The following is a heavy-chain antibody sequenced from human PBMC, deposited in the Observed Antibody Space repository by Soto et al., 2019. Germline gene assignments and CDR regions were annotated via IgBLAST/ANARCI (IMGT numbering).Heavy chain of an antibody. CDR1: GFTFSSNE. D-gene: IGHD4-17*01. CDR3: AREAATVTNFDY. V-gene: IGHV3-48*03. J-gene: IGHJ4*02. Sequence: EVLLVESGGGLVQPGGSLRLSCTAYGFTFSSNEMNWVRQAPGKGLEWVSYISTSGSTIYYADSVKGRFTISRDNAKNSLYLQMNSLTAEDTAVYYSAREAATVTNFDYWGQGTLVTVSS. CDR2: ISTSGSTI.